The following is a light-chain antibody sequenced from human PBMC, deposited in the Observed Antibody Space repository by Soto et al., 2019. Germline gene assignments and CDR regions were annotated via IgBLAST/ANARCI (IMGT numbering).Light chain of an antibody. CDR2: EVT. J-gene: IGLJ1*01. Sequence: QSLLTQPASLSGSPGQSITISCSGTSSDVGSYNHVAWYQQFPGKTPKLIIYEVTYRPSGVSHRFSASKSGNTASLTISGLQAEDEADYYCISYTGSSTSYVFGTGTKVTVL. CDR3: ISYTGSSTSYV. V-gene: IGLV2-14*01. CDR1: SSDVGSYNH.